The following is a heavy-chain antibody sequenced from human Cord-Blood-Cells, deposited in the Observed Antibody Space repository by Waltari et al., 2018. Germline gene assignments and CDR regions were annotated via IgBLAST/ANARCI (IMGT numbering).Heavy chain of an antibody. CDR1: RGTFSSYA. J-gene: IGHJ4*02. V-gene: IGHV1-69*01. CDR2: LIPIFGTA. Sequence: QVQLVQSGAEVKKPGSSVKVSCKASRGTFSSYAISWVRQAAGQGLEWMGGLIPIFGTANYTQKFQGRVTITADESTSTAYMELSSLRSEDTAVYYCAREGREGYYGSGSYYDYWGQGTLVTVSS. D-gene: IGHD3-10*01. CDR3: AREGREGYYGSGSYYDY.